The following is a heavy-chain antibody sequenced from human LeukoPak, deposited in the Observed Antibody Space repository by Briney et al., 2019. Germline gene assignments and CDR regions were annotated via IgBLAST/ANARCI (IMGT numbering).Heavy chain of an antibody. CDR2: ILYDGSNK. CDR3: AKDYYDSSGYFLQAMDDAFDI. Sequence: PGGSLRLSCAASGFTFSSCGMHWVRQAPGKGLEWVAVILYDGSNKYYADSVKGRFTISRDNSKNTLYLRMNSLRAEDTAVYYCAKDYYDSSGYFLQAMDDAFDIWGQGTMVTASS. D-gene: IGHD3-22*01. J-gene: IGHJ3*02. CDR1: GFTFSSCG. V-gene: IGHV3-30*18.